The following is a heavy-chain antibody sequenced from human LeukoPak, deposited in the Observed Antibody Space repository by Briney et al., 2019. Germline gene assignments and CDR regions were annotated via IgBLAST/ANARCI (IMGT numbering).Heavy chain of an antibody. V-gene: IGHV4-4*07. CDR2: IYTSGST. Sequence: SETLSLTCTVSGGSISSYYWSFIRQPAGKGLEWIGRIYTSGSTNYNPSLKSRLTMSVDTSKNQFSLKLTSVTAADTAIYYCAREFSPERAFRYWGQGTLVTVSS. CDR3: AREFSPERAFRY. D-gene: IGHD1-1*01. CDR1: GGSISSYY. J-gene: IGHJ4*02.